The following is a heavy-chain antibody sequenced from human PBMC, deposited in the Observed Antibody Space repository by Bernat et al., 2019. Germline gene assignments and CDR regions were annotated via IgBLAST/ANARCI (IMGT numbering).Heavy chain of an antibody. Sequence: EVQLVESGGGVVQPGGSLRLSCTASGFIFSSSYMTWVRQAPGKGPEWVAIMNQDGREKTYVDSVKGRFSISRDNAKNSLYRQMSSLRVEDTALYYCARDPEWGALDIWGQGTMVTVSS. CDR2: MNQDGREK. D-gene: IGHD1-14*01. V-gene: IGHV3-7*03. J-gene: IGHJ3*02. CDR3: ARDPEWGALDI. CDR1: GFIFSSSY.